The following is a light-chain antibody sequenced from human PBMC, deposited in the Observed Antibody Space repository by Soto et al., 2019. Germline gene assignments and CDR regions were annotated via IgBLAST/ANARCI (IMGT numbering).Light chain of an antibody. CDR1: NIGSKK. V-gene: IGLV3-9*01. CDR2: RDS. Sequence: SYELTQPLSASVALGQTARITCGGTNIGSKKVHWNQQKPGQAPVLVIYRDSNRPSGIPERFSGSNSGNTATLTISRAQAGDEADYYCQVWDSSTARVFGGGTKLTVL. CDR3: QVWDSSTARV. J-gene: IGLJ3*02.